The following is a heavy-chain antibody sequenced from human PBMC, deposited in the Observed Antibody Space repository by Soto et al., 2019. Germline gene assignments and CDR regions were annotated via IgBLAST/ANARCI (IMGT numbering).Heavy chain of an antibody. CDR3: ARIPRYSFPTSDDLDS. V-gene: IGHV1-69*15. CDR1: GGTFYTYT. Sequence: QVQLVQSGAEVRKPGSSVQVSCKASGGTFYTYTFSWVRQAPGQGLEWMGSITPIYPTTNYAEKFQGRLTVTADGSTNTAYMDLNRLTSEDTAVYYCARIPRYSFPTSDDLDSWGQGTPGTVSS. J-gene: IGHJ4*02. D-gene: IGHD5-18*01. CDR2: ITPIYPTT.